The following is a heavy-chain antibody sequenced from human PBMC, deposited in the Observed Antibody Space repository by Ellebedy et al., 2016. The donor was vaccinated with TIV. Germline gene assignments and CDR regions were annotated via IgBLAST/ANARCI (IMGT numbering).Heavy chain of an antibody. CDR3: SRLGSSGYFLEY. CDR2: IHYSGST. Sequence: SETLSLTXNVSGGFISSYYWSWIRQSPGKGLEWIGYIHYSGSTDYNPSLKSRVSTSVDTSQSQFFLNLTSVTAADTAAYYCSRLGSSGYFLEYWGQGALVTVSS. D-gene: IGHD3-22*01. CDR1: GGFISSYY. J-gene: IGHJ4*02. V-gene: IGHV4-59*01.